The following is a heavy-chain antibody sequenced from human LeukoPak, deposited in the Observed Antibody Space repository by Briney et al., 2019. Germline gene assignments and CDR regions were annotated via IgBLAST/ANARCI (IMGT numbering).Heavy chain of an antibody. CDR3: ARDLGYDFSDY. J-gene: IGHJ4*02. V-gene: IGHV3-21*01. D-gene: IGHD3-3*01. Sequence: GGSLRLSCAASGFTFSSYSMNWVRQAPGKGLEWVSSTSSGSSYIYYADSVKGRFTISRDNTKNSLYLQMNSLRAEDTAVYYCARDLGYDFSDYWGQGTLVTVSS. CDR2: TSSGSSYI. CDR1: GFTFSSYS.